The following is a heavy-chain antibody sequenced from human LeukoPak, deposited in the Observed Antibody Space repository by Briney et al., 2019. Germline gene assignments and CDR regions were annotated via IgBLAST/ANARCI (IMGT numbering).Heavy chain of an antibody. V-gene: IGHV3-7*01. CDR2: IQPDGSEG. J-gene: IGHJ6*03. D-gene: IGHD3-9*01. CDR1: GFTFSSTW. Sequence: PGGSLRPSCAASGFTFSSTWMSWVRQAPGKGLEWVGNIQPDGSEGYPVDSVKGRFIISRDNAKNSLYLQMNSLRVEDTAVYYCARDFDRLIRKIGRESLYYYYYYMDVWGKGTTVTVSS. CDR3: ARDFDRLIRKIGRESLYYYYYYMDV.